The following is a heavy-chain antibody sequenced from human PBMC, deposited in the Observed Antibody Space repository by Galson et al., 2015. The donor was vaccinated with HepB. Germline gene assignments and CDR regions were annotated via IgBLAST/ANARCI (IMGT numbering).Heavy chain of an antibody. V-gene: IGHV4-59*01. CDR3: ARSSGTSTGDLQH. D-gene: IGHD2-8*02. J-gene: IGHJ1*01. Sequence: SETLSLTCTVSGGSISTYYWSWVRQPPGKGLEWIGYIYYTGSTNYNPSLKSRVTISVDTSKNQFSLTLNPVTAADTAVYYCARSSGTSTGDLQHWGQGTLASVSS. CDR1: GGSISTYY. CDR2: IYYTGST.